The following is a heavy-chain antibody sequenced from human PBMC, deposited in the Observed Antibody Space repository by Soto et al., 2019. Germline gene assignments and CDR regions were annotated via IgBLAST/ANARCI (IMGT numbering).Heavy chain of an antibody. V-gene: IGHV3-30*18. Sequence: PGGSLRLSCAASGFTFSSYGMHWVRQAPGKGLEWVAVISYDGSNKYYADSVKGRFTISRDNSKNTLYLQMNSLRAEDTAVYYCAKDGGREYQMLFFDYWGQGTLVTVYS. D-gene: IGHD2-2*01. CDR2: ISYDGSNK. CDR1: GFTFSSYG. J-gene: IGHJ4*02. CDR3: AKDGGREYQMLFFDY.